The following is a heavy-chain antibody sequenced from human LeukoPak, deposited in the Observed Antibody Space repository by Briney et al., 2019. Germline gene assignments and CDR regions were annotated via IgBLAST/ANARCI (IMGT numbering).Heavy chain of an antibody. V-gene: IGHV1-69*04. D-gene: IGHD2-15*01. CDR3: ARGCGGGSCYDEY. Sequence: ASVTVSCKASGGTFSSYAISWVRQAPGQGLEWMGRIIPILGIANYAQKFQGRVTITADKSTSTAYMELSSLRSEDTAVYYCARGCGGGSCYDEYWGQGTLVTVSS. CDR1: GGTFSSYA. J-gene: IGHJ4*02. CDR2: IIPILGIA.